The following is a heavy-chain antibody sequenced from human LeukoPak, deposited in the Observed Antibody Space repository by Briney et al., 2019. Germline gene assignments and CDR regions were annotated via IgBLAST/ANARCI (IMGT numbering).Heavy chain of an antibody. J-gene: IGHJ6*02. Sequence: SVKVSCKASGGTFSSYAISWVRQAPGQGLEWMGRIIPILGIANYAQKFQGRVTITADKSTSTAYMELSSLRSEDTAVYYCARDVTTVTTYPNYYYYGMDVWGQGTTVTASS. V-gene: IGHV1-69*04. CDR2: IIPILGIA. CDR1: GGTFSSYA. D-gene: IGHD4-11*01. CDR3: ARDVTTVTTYPNYYYYGMDV.